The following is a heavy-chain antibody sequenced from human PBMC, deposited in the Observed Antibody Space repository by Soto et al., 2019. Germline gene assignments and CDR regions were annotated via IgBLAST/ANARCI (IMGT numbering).Heavy chain of an antibody. CDR2: ISTSGDST. J-gene: IGHJ6*02. CDR3: AKDRAAVTGAYYYYAMDV. CDR1: GFTFSTYT. Sequence: AQLVESGGGLVKPGESLRLACAASGFTFSTYTLNWVRQAPGKGLEWVSSISTSGDSTYYEDSVRGRFTISRDNARASLYLQMDSLRVEDTAMYYCAKDRAAVTGAYYYYAMDVWGQGTTVTVSS. V-gene: IGHV3-21*01. D-gene: IGHD6-19*01.